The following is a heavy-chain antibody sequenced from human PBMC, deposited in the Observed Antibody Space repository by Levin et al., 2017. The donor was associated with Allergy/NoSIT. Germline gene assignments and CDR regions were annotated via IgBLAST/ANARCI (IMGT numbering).Heavy chain of an antibody. CDR3: ASLQYGDYGDDY. Sequence: GESLKISCAASGFTFNTHSMNWVRRAPGKGLEWVSAIIPSGDSTFYADSVKGRFTISRDNAKNSLYLQMNSLRVEDTAIYYCASLQYGDYGDDYWGQGTLVTVSS. V-gene: IGHV3-21*01. D-gene: IGHD4-17*01. CDR1: GFTFNTHS. CDR2: IIPSGDST. J-gene: IGHJ4*02.